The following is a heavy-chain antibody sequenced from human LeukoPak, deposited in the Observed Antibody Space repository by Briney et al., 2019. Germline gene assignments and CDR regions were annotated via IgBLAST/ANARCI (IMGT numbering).Heavy chain of an antibody. J-gene: IGHJ3*02. Sequence: GGSLRLSCAASGFTFSSYLMSWVRQAPGKGLEWVANIKQDGSEKYYVDSVKGRFTISRDNAKNSLYLQMNSLRAEDTAVYYCARDSGYYESGGACDIWGQGTMVTVSS. CDR2: IKQDGSEK. V-gene: IGHV3-7*01. CDR1: GFTFSSYL. D-gene: IGHD3-22*01. CDR3: ARDSGYYESGGACDI.